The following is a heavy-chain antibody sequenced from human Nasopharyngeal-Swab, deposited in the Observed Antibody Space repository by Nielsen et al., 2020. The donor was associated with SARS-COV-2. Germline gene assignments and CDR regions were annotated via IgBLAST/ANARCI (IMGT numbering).Heavy chain of an antibody. V-gene: IGHV3-30-3*01. CDR2: VSEDGSST. D-gene: IGHD2-21*01. CDR3: ARAGTPIVGYYYYMDV. J-gene: IGHJ6*03. CDR1: GFTFSNDA. Sequence: GESLKISCAAFGFTFSNDAMHWVRQAPGKGLEWVGIVSEDGSSTSYADSVKGRFTISRDNSKNTLFLQMSSVRVKDTAVYYCARAGTPIVGYYYYMDVWGIGATVIVSS.